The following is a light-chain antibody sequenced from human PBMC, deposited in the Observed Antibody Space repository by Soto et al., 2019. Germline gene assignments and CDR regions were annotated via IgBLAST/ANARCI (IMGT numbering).Light chain of an antibody. CDR3: SSYTSSNTVV. CDR1: SSHVGGYNY. CDR2: EVS. V-gene: IGLV2-14*01. Sequence: QSALTQPASVSGSPGQSITISCTGTSSHVGGYNYVSWYQHHPGKAPKLMIYEVSNRPSGISNRFSGSKSGNTASLTISGLQAEDEAAYSCSSYTSSNTVVFGGGTKLTVL. J-gene: IGLJ2*01.